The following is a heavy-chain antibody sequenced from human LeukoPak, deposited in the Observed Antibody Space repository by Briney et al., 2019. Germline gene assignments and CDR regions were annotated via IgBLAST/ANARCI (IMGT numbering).Heavy chain of an antibody. CDR1: GYTFTGYY. J-gene: IGHJ4*02. D-gene: IGHD6-19*01. Sequence: AASVKVSCKASGYTFTGYYMHWVRQAPGQGLEWMGWINPNSGGTNYAQKFQGRVTMTRDTSISTAYMELSRLRSDDTAVYYCARDLPGIAVADYYFDYWGQGTLVTVSS. CDR2: INPNSGGT. CDR3: ARDLPGIAVADYYFDY. V-gene: IGHV1-2*02.